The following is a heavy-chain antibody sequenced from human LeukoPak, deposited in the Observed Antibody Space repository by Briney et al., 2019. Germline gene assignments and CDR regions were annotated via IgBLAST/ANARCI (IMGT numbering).Heavy chain of an antibody. CDR1: GGSFSGYY. J-gene: IGHJ4*02. CDR3: ASTPVVPDIGG. Sequence: SETLSLTCAVYGGSFSGYYWSWIRQPPGKGLEWIGEINHSGSTNYNPSLKSRVTISVNTSKNQFSLKLSSVTAADTAVYYCASTPVVPDIGGWGQGTLVTVSS. V-gene: IGHV4-34*01. D-gene: IGHD2-15*01. CDR2: INHSGST.